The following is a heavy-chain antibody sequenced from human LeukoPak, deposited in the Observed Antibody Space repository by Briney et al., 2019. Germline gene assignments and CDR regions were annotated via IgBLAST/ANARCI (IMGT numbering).Heavy chain of an antibody. CDR3: ATYRQVLLPFES. V-gene: IGHV3-23*01. CDR2: IFPSGGEI. D-gene: IGHD2-8*02. Sequence: GGSLRLSCAASGFTFSTFAMIWVRQPPGKGLEWVSSIFPSGGEIHYADSVRGRFTVSRDNSKGTLSLQMNSLRAEDTAIYYCATYRQVLLPFESWGQGTLVTVSS. CDR1: GFTFSTFA. J-gene: IGHJ4*02.